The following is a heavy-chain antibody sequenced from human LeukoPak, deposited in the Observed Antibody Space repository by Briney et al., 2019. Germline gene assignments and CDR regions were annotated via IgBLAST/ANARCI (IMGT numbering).Heavy chain of an antibody. CDR2: IIPIFGTA. V-gene: IGHV1-69*06. D-gene: IGHD4-11*01. CDR1: GGTFSSYA. J-gene: IGHJ6*02. CDR3: ARESIASDYSNSHVIYYYGMDV. Sequence: ASVKVSCKASGGTFSSYAISWVRQAPGQGLEWMGGIIPIFGTANYAQKFQGRVTITADKSTSTAYMELSSLRSEDTAVYYCARESIASDYSNSHVIYYYGMDVWGQGTTVTVSS.